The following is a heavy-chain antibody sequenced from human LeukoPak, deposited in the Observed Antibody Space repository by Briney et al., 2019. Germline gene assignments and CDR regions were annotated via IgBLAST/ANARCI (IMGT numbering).Heavy chain of an antibody. CDR1: GFTVSTDH. Sequence: PGGSLRLSCAASGFTVSTDHMSWVRQSPGKGLEWVSVISDSGGGTYYADSVRGRFTISRDNSKNTLYLQVNSLRAEDTAVYYCARDERFYGSGSPYWGQGTLVTVSS. V-gene: IGHV3-23*01. CDR2: ISDSGGGT. CDR3: ARDERFYGSGSPY. D-gene: IGHD3-10*01. J-gene: IGHJ4*02.